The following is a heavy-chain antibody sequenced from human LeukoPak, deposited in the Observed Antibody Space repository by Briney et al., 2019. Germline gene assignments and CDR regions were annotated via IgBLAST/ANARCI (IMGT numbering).Heavy chain of an antibody. CDR2: INHSGST. Sequence: PSETLSLTCAVYGGSFSGYYWSWIRQPPGEGLEWIGEINHSGSTNYNPSLKGRVTISVDTSKNQFSLKLSSVTAADTAVYYCARTPTTVPNLDAFDIWGQGTMVTVSS. CDR1: GGSFSGYY. CDR3: ARTPTTVPNLDAFDI. D-gene: IGHD4-11*01. V-gene: IGHV4-34*01. J-gene: IGHJ3*02.